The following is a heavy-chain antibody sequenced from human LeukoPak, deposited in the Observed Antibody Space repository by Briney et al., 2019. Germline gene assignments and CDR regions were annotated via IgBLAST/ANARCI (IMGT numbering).Heavy chain of an antibody. D-gene: IGHD3-22*01. J-gene: IGHJ4*02. CDR1: GYTFTSYG. CDR3: ARDPEGDDSSGLGRDY. CDR2: INPSGGST. Sequence: ASMKVSCKASGYTFTSYGISWVRQAPGQGLEWMGIINPSGGSTSYAQKFQGRVTMTRDTSTSTVYMELSSLRSEDTAVYYCARDPEGDDSSGLGRDYWGQGTLVTVSS. V-gene: IGHV1-46*01.